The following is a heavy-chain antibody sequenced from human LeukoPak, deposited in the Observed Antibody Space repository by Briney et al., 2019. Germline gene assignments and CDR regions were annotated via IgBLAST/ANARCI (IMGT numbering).Heavy chain of an antibody. CDR3: ARADVEMADAFDI. J-gene: IGHJ3*02. D-gene: IGHD5-24*01. Sequence: SETLSLTCTVSGGSISSGGYYWSWIRQHPGKGLEWIGYIYYSGSTYYNPSLKSRVTISVDTSKNQFSLKLSSVTAADTAVYYCARADVEMADAFDIWGQGTMATVSS. CDR1: GGSISSGGYY. CDR2: IYYSGST. V-gene: IGHV4-31*03.